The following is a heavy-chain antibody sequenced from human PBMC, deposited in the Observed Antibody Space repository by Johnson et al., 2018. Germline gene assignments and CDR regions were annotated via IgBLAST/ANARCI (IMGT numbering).Heavy chain of an antibody. D-gene: IGHD3-10*01. J-gene: IGHJ3*02. Sequence: QVQLQESGPGLVRPSETLSLTCIVSGGSITTSTYDWGWIRQPPGKGLEWIGSIFYSGSTYYNPSLKSRVTMSVDTSKNQFSLKLNSVTAADTAVYYCARQWLIKPYAFYIWGQGTLITVSS. CDR3: ARQWLIKPYAFYI. CDR2: IFYSGST. V-gene: IGHV4-39*01. CDR1: GGSITTSTYD.